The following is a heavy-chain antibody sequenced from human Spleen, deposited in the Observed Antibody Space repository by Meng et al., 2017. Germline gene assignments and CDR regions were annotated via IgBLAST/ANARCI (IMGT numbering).Heavy chain of an antibody. Sequence: HVHLQESGPGLVQPSQTLSLTCTVSGGSISSVDHYWSWIRQPPGKGLEWIGYIYNSGTTYYKSSLKSRVSITGDTSKNQFSLKVNSVTAADTAVYFCVRGPYSKSLVFDYWGQGVLVTVSS. CDR2: IYNSGTT. V-gene: IGHV4-30-4*01. CDR3: VRGPYSKSLVFDY. D-gene: IGHD4-11*01. CDR1: GGSISSVDHY. J-gene: IGHJ4*02.